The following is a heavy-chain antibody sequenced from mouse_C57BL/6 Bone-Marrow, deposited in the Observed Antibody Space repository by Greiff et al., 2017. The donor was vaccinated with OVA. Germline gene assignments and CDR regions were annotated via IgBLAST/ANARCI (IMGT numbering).Heavy chain of an antibody. CDR1: GFTFSNYW. Sequence: EVQVVESGGGLVQPGGSMKLSCVASGFTFSNYWMNWVRQSPEKGLEWVAQIRLKSDNYATHYAESVKGRFTISRDDSKSSVYLQMNNLRAEDTGIYYCTKIYYDYDVEFAYWGQGTLVTVSA. CDR2: IRLKSDNYAT. J-gene: IGHJ3*01. CDR3: TKIYYDYDVEFAY. D-gene: IGHD2-4*01. V-gene: IGHV6-3*01.